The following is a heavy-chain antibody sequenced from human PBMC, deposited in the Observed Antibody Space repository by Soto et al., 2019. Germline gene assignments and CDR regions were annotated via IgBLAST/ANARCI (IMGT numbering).Heavy chain of an antibody. D-gene: IGHD3-22*01. CDR1: GGTFSSYA. V-gene: IGHV1-69*01. J-gene: IGHJ6*02. Sequence: QVQLVQSGAEVKKPGSSVKVSCKASGGTFSSYAISWVRQAPGQGLEWMGGIIPIFGTANYAQKFQGRVTITADESTSTAYMELSSLRSEDTAVYYCARGKTYYYDSSGYYSRYYYGMDVWGQGTTVTVSS. CDR2: IIPIFGTA. CDR3: ARGKTYYYDSSGYYSRYYYGMDV.